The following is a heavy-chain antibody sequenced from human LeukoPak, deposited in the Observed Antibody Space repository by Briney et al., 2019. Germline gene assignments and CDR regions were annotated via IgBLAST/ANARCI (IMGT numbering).Heavy chain of an antibody. V-gene: IGHV1-18*01. J-gene: IGHJ4*02. D-gene: IGHD6-13*01. CDR1: GYTFTSYD. Sequence: ASVNVSYTAFGYTFTSYDISWVRQSPGQGLEWIGWISAYNGNTNYAQKLQGRVTMTTDTSTSTANMELRSLRSDDTAVYYCAREVGIAAAGMDYWGQGTLVTVSS. CDR2: ISAYNGNT. CDR3: AREVGIAAAGMDY.